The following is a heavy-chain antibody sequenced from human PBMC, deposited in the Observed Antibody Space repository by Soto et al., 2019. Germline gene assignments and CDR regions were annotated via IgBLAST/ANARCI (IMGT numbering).Heavy chain of an antibody. Sequence: GESLKISCKGSGYSFTSYWIGWVRQMPGKGLEWMGIIYPGDSDTRYSPSFQGQVTISADKSISTAYLQWSSLKASDTAMYYCAKSIAVAGPVFDYWGQGTLVPVSS. CDR3: AKSIAVAGPVFDY. V-gene: IGHV5-51*01. J-gene: IGHJ4*02. CDR2: IYPGDSDT. CDR1: GYSFTSYW. D-gene: IGHD6-19*01.